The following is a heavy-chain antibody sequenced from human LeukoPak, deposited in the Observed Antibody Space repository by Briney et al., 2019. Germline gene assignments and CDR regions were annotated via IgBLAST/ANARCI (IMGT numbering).Heavy chain of an antibody. J-gene: IGHJ4*02. CDR2: IYYSGST. CDR3: ARELPPSGSYVDY. Sequence: SETLSLTCTVSGGSFSSSSYYWGWIRQPPGNGLEWIGSIYYSGSTNYNPSLKSRVTISVDTSKNQFSLKLSSVTAADTAVYYCARELPPSGSYVDYWGQGTLVTVSS. CDR1: GGSFSSSSYY. D-gene: IGHD1-26*01. V-gene: IGHV4-39*07.